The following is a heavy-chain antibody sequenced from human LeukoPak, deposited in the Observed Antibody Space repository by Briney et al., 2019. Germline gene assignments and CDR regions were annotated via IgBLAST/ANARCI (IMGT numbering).Heavy chain of an antibody. V-gene: IGHV3-23*01. Sequence: GGSLRLSCAASGFTFSSYAMSWVRQAPGKGLEWVSAISGSGGSTYYADSVKGRFTISRDNSKNTLYLQMNSLRAEDTAVYYCARARGAYSGSYSYFDYWGQGTLVTVSS. J-gene: IGHJ4*02. D-gene: IGHD1-26*01. CDR1: GFTFSSYA. CDR2: ISGSGGST. CDR3: ARARGAYSGSYSYFDY.